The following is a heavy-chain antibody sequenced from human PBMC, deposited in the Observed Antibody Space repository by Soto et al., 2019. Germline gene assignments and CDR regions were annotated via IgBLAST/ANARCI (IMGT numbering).Heavy chain of an antibody. CDR3: ASDGSYPDN. Sequence: GESQILSWAASGITFSSYEMNWVRQAPGKGLEWVSYISSICSTIYYADSVKGRFTISRDNAKNSLYLQMNSLRVEDTAVYYCASDGSYPDNWGQGTLVTVPQ. J-gene: IGHJ4*02. D-gene: IGHD3-10*01. CDR2: ISSICSTI. CDR1: GITFSSYE. V-gene: IGHV3-48*03.